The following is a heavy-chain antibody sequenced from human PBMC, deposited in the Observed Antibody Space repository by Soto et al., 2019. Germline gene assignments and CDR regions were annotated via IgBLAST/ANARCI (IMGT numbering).Heavy chain of an antibody. J-gene: IGHJ5*02. CDR3: ARQPTTGNTDLWFDP. CDR1: GGCISTSRSY. CDR2: IFYSGST. V-gene: IGHV4-39*01. D-gene: IGHD1-1*01. Sequence: QLQLLESGPGLVKASETLSLTCSVSGGCISTSRSYWAWIRQPPGKGLEWVANIFYSGSTFYNPSLASRVSVSVDTSKNEFSLKLRSVTAADTAVYHCARQPTTGNTDLWFDPWGQGTLVTVSS.